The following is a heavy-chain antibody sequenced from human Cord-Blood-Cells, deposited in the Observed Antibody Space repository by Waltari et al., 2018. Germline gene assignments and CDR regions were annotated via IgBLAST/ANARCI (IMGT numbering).Heavy chain of an antibody. V-gene: IGHV1-46*01. D-gene: IGHD2-2*01. CDR2: INPSGGST. CDR1: GYTFTSHY. J-gene: IGHJ4*02. CDR3: ARDGSLSSIVVVPAATFDY. Sequence: QVQLVQSGAEVKKPGASVKVSCKAYGYTFTSHYMHWVRQAPGQGLEWMGIINPSGGSTSYAQKFQGRVTMTRDTSTSTVYMELSSLRSEDTAVYYCARDGSLSSIVVVPAATFDYWGQGTLVTVSS.